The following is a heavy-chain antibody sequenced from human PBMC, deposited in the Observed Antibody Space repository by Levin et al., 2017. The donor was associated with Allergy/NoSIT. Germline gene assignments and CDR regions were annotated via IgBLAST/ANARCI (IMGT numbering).Heavy chain of an antibody. J-gene: IGHJ3*02. CDR2: ISYDGSNK. V-gene: IGHV3-30-3*01. CDR3: ARGVDIVATDHDAFDI. Sequence: GGSLRLSCAASGFTFSSYAMHWVRQAPGKGLEWVAVISYDGSNKYYADSVKGRFTISRDNSKNTLYLQMNSLRAEDTAVYYCARGVDIVATDHDAFDIWGQGTMVTVSS. CDR1: GFTFSSYA. D-gene: IGHD5-12*01.